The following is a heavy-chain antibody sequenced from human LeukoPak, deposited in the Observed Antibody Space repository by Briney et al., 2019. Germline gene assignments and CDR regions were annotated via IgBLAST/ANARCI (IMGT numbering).Heavy chain of an antibody. J-gene: IGHJ4*02. CDR3: ARSRHSYDSSGFPHY. CDR1: GFTFSDYY. D-gene: IGHD3-22*01. V-gene: IGHV3-11*01. CDR2: ISGSGRTI. Sequence: PGGSLRLSCAASGFTFSDYYMNWIRQVPGKGLEWISYISGSGRTIDYAYSVKGRFTISRDNANNSLYLQMTSLRAEDTALYYCARSRHSYDSSGFPHYWGQGTLVTVSS.